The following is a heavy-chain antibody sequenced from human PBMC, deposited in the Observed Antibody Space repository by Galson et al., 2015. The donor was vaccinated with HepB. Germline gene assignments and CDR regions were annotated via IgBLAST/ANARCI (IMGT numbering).Heavy chain of an antibody. Sequence: SLRLSCAASGFSFDSYSMNWVRQAPGKGLEWVSSISSSRSRIYYADSVKGRFTVFRDNAKNSVFLQMDSLRVEDTAVYYCARGSGYTYGPLDYWGQGTLVSVSS. CDR3: ARGSGYTYGPLDY. D-gene: IGHD5-18*01. CDR1: GFSFDSYS. J-gene: IGHJ4*02. CDR2: ISSSRSRI. V-gene: IGHV3-21*01.